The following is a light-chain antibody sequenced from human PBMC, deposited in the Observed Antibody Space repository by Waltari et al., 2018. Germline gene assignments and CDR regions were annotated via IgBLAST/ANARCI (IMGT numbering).Light chain of an antibody. Sequence: EIVLTQSPDPLSLSPGERDTISFRASQSVSTYLAWYTQRPGQPPRILIYASSSRATGIPARFSGGGAGTDFTLTISSLEPEDFAVYYCQQRYKWPLTFGGGSKVEI. J-gene: IGKJ4*01. CDR1: QSVSTY. CDR2: ASS. V-gene: IGKV3-11*01. CDR3: QQRYKWPLT.